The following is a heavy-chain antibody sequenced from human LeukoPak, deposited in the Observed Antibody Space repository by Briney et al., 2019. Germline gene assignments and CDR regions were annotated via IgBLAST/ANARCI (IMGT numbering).Heavy chain of an antibody. D-gene: IGHD3-3*01. CDR3: AKNADYDFWSGYANWFDP. CDR1: GFTFSSYS. J-gene: IGHJ5*02. CDR2: ISSSSSTI. V-gene: IGHV3-48*01. Sequence: GGSLRLSCAASGFTFSSYSMNWVRQAPGKGLEWVSYISSSSSTIYYADSVKGRFTISRDNAKNSLYLQMNSLRVEDTALYYCAKNADYDFWSGYANWFDPWGQGTQVTVSS.